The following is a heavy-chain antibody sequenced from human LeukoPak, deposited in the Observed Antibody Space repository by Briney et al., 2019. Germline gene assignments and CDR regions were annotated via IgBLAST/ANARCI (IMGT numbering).Heavy chain of an antibody. J-gene: IGHJ6*02. V-gene: IGHV3-21*01. D-gene: IGHD3-10*01. CDR2: ISSSSSYI. CDR1: GFTFSSYS. Sequence: GGSMRLSCAASGFTFSSYSMNWVRQAPGKGLEWVSSISSSSSYIYYADSVKGRFTISRDNAKNSLYLQMNRLRAEDTAVYYCARDVFYYYGSGSYYTPPYSDVWGQGTTVTVSS. CDR3: ARDVFYYYGSGSYYTPPYSDV.